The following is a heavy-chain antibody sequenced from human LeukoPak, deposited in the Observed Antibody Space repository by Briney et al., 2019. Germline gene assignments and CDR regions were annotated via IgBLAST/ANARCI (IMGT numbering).Heavy chain of an antibody. CDR1: GYTFTSYY. J-gene: IGHJ3*02. V-gene: IGHV1-46*01. D-gene: IGHD5-12*01. CDR3: ARDLARLVFNDAFDI. CDR2: INPSGGST. Sequence: ASVKVSCKASGYTFTSYYMHWVRQAPGQGLEWMGIINPSGGSTSYAQKFQGRVTMTRDTSISTAYMELSRLRSDDTAVCYCARDLARLVFNDAFDIWGQGTMVTVSS.